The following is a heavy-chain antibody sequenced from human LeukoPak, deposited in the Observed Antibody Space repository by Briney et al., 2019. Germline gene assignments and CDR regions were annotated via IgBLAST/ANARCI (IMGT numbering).Heavy chain of an antibody. Sequence: PGGSLRLSCAASGFAFSDFYMNWIRQAPGKGPEWVSYISYSGRIIYYADSVKGRFTISRDNAKNSLYLQMNSLRAEDTAVYYCAGSYDSSGFSDYWGQGTLVTVSS. CDR2: ISYSGRII. V-gene: IGHV3-11*01. CDR1: GFAFSDFY. D-gene: IGHD3-22*01. J-gene: IGHJ4*02. CDR3: AGSYDSSGFSDY.